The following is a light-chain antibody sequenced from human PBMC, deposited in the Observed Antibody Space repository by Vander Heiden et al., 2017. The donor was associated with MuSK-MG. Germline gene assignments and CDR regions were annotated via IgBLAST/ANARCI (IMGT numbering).Light chain of an antibody. CDR3: QQVNSYPRT. Sequence: AIQLTQSPSSLSASVGDRVTITCRASQGISSALAWYQQKPGKAPKLLIYDASSLEGGVPSRFSGSGSGTDFTLTISSLQPEDFATYYCQQVNSYPRTFGQGTRLEIK. V-gene: IGKV1-13*02. J-gene: IGKJ5*01. CDR2: DAS. CDR1: QGISSA.